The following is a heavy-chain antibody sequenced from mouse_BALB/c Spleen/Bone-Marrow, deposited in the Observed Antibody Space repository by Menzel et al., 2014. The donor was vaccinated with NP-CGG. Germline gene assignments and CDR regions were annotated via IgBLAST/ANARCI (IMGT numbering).Heavy chain of an antibody. CDR2: ISDGGDYT. CDR3: ARTYRPYALDY. CDR1: GFTFSDYY. J-gene: IGHJ4*01. D-gene: IGHD2-14*01. Sequence: EVKLVESGGGLVKPGGSLKLSCAASGFTFSDYYMYWVRQTPDRRLEWVATISDGGDYTGYPDNVKGRFTISRDNAKNTLYLQMSSLKSEDTAMYYCARTYRPYALDYWGQGTSVTVSS. V-gene: IGHV5-4*02.